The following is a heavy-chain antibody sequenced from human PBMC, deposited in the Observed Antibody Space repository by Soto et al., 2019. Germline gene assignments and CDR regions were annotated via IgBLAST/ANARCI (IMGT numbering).Heavy chain of an antibody. CDR2: ISAYNGNT. CDR1: GYTFTSYG. V-gene: IGHV1-18*01. J-gene: IGHJ4*02. Sequence: QVQLVQSGAEVKKPGASVKVSCKASGYTFTSYGISWVRQDPGQGLEWMGWISAYNGNTNYEQKLQGRVTMTTDTTTTTDNMELSSLRADDTAVYYCARDRGSYALDYWGQGTLVTVSS. CDR3: ARDRGSYALDY. D-gene: IGHD1-26*01.